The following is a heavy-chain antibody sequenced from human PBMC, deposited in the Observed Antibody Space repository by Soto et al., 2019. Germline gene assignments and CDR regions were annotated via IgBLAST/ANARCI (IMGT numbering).Heavy chain of an antibody. V-gene: IGHV2-5*01. CDR2: IYWNDDK. D-gene: IGHD5-12*01. Sequence: GSGPTLVNPTQTLTLTCTFSGFSLSTSGAGVGWIRQPPGKALEWLALIYWNDDKRYSPSLKSRLTITKDTSKNQVVLTMTNMDPVDTATYYCAHRLAPPLYSGLIDWFDPWGQGTLVTVSS. CDR3: AHRLAPPLYSGLIDWFDP. J-gene: IGHJ5*02. CDR1: GFSLSTSGAG.